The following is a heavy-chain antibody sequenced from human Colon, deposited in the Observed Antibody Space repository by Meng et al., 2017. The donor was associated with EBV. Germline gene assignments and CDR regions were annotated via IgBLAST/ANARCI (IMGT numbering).Heavy chain of an antibody. V-gene: IGHV4-30-4*01. J-gene: IGHJ4*02. CDR3: ARNYYFDY. CDR2: IYYTGST. CDR1: GVSNNSCDYY. Sequence: APELCKPSPPLPPTGTSSGVSNNSCDYYLSWIRQPPGKGLEWIGYIYYTGSTYYNPSLKSRVTISMDTSKNQFSLRLSSVTAADTAVYYCARNYYFDYWGQGTLVTVSS.